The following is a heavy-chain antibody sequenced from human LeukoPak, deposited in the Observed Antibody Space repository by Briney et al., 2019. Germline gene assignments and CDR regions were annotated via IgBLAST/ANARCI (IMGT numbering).Heavy chain of an antibody. Sequence: PGGSLRLSCAASGFTFSSYEMNWVRQAPGKGLEWVSYISSSGSTIYYADSMKGRFTISRDNAKNSLYLQMNGLRAEDTAVYYCARAPWLSHFDYWGQGTLVTVSS. CDR1: GFTFSSYE. CDR3: ARAPWLSHFDY. V-gene: IGHV3-48*03. D-gene: IGHD6-19*01. J-gene: IGHJ4*02. CDR2: ISSSGSTI.